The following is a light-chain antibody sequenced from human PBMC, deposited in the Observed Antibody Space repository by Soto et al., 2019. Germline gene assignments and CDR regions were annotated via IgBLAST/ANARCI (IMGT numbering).Light chain of an antibody. CDR1: QDISTW. V-gene: IGKV1-12*01. CDR2: AAS. Sequence: DIQMTQSPSSVSASVGDRVTITCRTSQDISTWLAWYQQKPGQAPKLLIYAASSLQSGVPSRFSGSGSGTDFTLTISSLQPEDFATYYCQPANSFSLTFGGGTKVEIK. J-gene: IGKJ4*01. CDR3: QPANSFSLT.